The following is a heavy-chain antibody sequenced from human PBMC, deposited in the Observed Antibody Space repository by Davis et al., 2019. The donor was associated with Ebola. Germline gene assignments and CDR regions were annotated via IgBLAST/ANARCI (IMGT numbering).Heavy chain of an antibody. V-gene: IGHV1-3*01. D-gene: IGHD4-17*01. CDR2: INAGNGNT. CDR3: AGNSVTTRLDYYGMDV. CDR1: GYTFTRFA. J-gene: IGHJ6*02. Sequence: AASVKVSCKASGYTFTRFAIHWVRQAPGQRLEWMGWINAGNGNTIYSQNFQGRVTITRDTSASTVYMELSSLRSEDTAVYYCAGNSVTTRLDYYGMDVWGQGTTVTASS.